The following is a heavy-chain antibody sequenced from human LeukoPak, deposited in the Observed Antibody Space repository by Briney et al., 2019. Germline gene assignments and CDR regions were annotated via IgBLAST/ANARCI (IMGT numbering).Heavy chain of an antibody. CDR1: SGSFSSCGYY. J-gene: IGHJ3*02. CDR3: ARGSLAYCGGDCYSGAFDI. V-gene: IGHV4-61*08. D-gene: IGHD2-21*02. CDR2: MYYSGST. Sequence: AETLFLTCTGSSGSFSSCGYYWIWIRQPRGEGLEWIGYMYYSGSTNYHPSLKSLVPISVDTSKNQFSLTLSSVTAADTAVYYCARGSLAYCGGDCYSGAFDIWGQGTMVTVSS.